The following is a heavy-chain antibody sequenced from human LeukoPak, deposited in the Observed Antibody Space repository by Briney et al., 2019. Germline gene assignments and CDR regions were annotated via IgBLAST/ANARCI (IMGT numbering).Heavy chain of an antibody. CDR1: GFTFSSYW. CDR3: ASHYDYVWGIGGDAFVI. Sequence: GGSLRLSCAASGFTFSSYWMHWVRQAPGKGLVWVSRINSDGSSTSYADSVKGRFTISRDNAKNTLYLQMNSLRAEDTAVYYCASHYDYVWGIGGDAFVIWGQGTMVTVSS. D-gene: IGHD3-16*01. CDR2: INSDGSST. J-gene: IGHJ3*02. V-gene: IGHV3-74*01.